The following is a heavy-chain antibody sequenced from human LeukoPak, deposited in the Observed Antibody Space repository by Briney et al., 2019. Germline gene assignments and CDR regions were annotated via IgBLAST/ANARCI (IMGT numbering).Heavy chain of an antibody. CDR2: ISWNGGRL. CDR3: AKGGNLGYCIGGSCLDV. J-gene: IGHJ6*02. D-gene: IGHD2-15*01. Sequence: PGGSLRLSCTASGFSFDEYAMHWVRQAPGKGLEWVPGISWNGGRLDYADSVKGRFTISRDDAKNSLYLQMNSLRAEDTALYYCAKGGNLGYCIGGSCLDVWGQGTTVTVSS. CDR1: GFSFDEYA. V-gene: IGHV3-9*01.